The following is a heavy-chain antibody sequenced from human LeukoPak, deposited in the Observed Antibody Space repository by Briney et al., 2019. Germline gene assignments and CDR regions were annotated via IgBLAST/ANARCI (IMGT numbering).Heavy chain of an antibody. CDR2: ISADGSVT. Sequence: TGGSLRLSCADSGFTFSRYWTHWVRQTPGKGLVWVSCISADGSVTRYADSVKGRFTISRDNTKSTLYLQMHSLRAEDTAVYYCATAGGDGSRMGFDPWGQGTLVTVSS. D-gene: IGHD2-15*01. CDR1: GFTFSRYW. V-gene: IGHV3-74*01. CDR3: ATAGGDGSRMGFDP. J-gene: IGHJ5*02.